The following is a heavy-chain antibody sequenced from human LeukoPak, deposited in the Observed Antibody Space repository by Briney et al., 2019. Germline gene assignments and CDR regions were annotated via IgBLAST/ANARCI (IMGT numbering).Heavy chain of an antibody. CDR3: ARDVYGDYGSDY. Sequence: QSGGSLRLSCAASGFTFSSYSMNWVRQAPGKGLEWVSYISSTSRTIYYADSVRGRFTISRDNAKNSLYLQMNSLRAKDTAFYYCARDVYGDYGSDYWGQGTLVTVSS. CDR1: GFTFSSYS. CDR2: ISSTSRTI. V-gene: IGHV3-48*01. D-gene: IGHD4-17*01. J-gene: IGHJ4*02.